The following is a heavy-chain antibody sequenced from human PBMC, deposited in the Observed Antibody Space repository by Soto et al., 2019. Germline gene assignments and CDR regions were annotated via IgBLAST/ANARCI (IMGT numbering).Heavy chain of an antibody. D-gene: IGHD1-1*01. CDR3: ARQVHDGYFYY. CDR1: GYSFTSYW. Sequence: GESLKISCNGSGYSFTSYWIGWVRQMPGKGLGWMGIIYPGDSDTRYSPSFQGQVTISADKSISTAYLQWSSLKPSDTAMYYCARQVHDGYFYYCGQGTLVIVSS. J-gene: IGHJ4*02. CDR2: IYPGDSDT. V-gene: IGHV5-51*01.